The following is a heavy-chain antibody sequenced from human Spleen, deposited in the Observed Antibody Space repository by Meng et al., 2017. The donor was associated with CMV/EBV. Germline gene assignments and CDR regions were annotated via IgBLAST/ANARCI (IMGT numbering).Heavy chain of an antibody. CDR2: INPNNGAT. CDR3: ASHKEKYVGYAFDI. CDR1: GYTFTGYD. D-gene: IGHD1-26*01. Sequence: ASVKVSCKASGYTFTGYDIHWGRQAPGQGLECMGWINPNNGATNYAQKFQGRVTMTRDTSISTAYMELSRLRSDDTAVYYCASHKEKYVGYAFDIWGQGTMVTVSS. J-gene: IGHJ3*02. V-gene: IGHV1-2*02.